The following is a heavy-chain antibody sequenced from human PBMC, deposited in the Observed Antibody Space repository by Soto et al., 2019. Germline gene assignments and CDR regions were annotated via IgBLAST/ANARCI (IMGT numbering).Heavy chain of an antibody. CDR2: IYYSGTT. J-gene: IGHJ4*02. CDR3: ARRPPTVTTYYFDH. D-gene: IGHD4-17*01. CDR1: GGSISSAGYY. Sequence: QLQLQESGPGLVKPSETLSLTCTVSGGSISSAGYYWGWIRQPPGKGLEWIGTIYYSGTTYYNPSLKSRVTISVDTSKNQFSLKLSSVTAADTAVYYCARRPPTVTTYYFDHWGQGTLVTVSS. V-gene: IGHV4-39*01.